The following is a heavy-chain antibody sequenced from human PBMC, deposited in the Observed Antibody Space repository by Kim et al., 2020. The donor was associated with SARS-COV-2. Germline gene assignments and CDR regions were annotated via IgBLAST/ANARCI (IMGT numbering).Heavy chain of an antibody. CDR1: GFTFSSYS. CDR3: ARDTGRLARTSGMDV. Sequence: GGSLRLSCVASGFTFSSYSMNWVRQAPGKGLEWVSYISESSSHVYYADSVRGRFTISRDNAKNSLYLQMNGLTAEDTAVDSCARDTGRLARTSGMDVWG. V-gene: IGHV3-21*01. CDR2: ISESSSHV. J-gene: IGHJ6*02. D-gene: IGHD3-10*01.